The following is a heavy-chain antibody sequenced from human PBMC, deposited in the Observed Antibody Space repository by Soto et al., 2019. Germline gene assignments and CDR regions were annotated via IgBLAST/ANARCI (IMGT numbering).Heavy chain of an antibody. V-gene: IGHV2-5*02. CDR1: GLSLSTTGVG. CDR3: VQSRCGGDCLQSYSSHSYYGFDG. J-gene: IGHJ6*02. CDR2: IYWDDDK. D-gene: IGHD2-21*02. Sequence: QITLKESGPTLVKPTQTLTLTCTFSGLSLSTTGVGVGWIRQPPGNALEWLALIYWDDDKRYSPSLKSRLTITKDTTKNQVVLTMTIMDPVDTDTYYCVQSRCGGDCLQSYSSHSYYGFDGWGQGTTVTVSS.